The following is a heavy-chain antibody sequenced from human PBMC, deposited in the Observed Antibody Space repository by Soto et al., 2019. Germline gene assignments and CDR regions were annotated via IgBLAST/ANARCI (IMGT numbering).Heavy chain of an antibody. CDR2: IVVGSGNT. CDR1: GFTFTSSA. CDR3: AGTRYCSSTSCYAFGY. Sequence: SVKVFCKASGFTFTSSAVQWVRQARGQRHEWIGWIVVGSGNTNYAQKFQERVTITRDMSTSTAYMELSSLRSEDTAVYYCAGTRYCSSTSCYAFGYWGQGTLVTVSS. J-gene: IGHJ4*02. V-gene: IGHV1-58*01. D-gene: IGHD2-2*01.